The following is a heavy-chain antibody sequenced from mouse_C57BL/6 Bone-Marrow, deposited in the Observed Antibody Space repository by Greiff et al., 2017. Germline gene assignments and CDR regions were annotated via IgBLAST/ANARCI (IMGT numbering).Heavy chain of an antibody. V-gene: IGHV5-17*01. CDR2: ISSGSSTI. CDR3: ARHLLRPLMDY. D-gene: IGHD1-2*01. Sequence: EVKVVESGGGLVKPGGSLKLSCASSGFTFSDYGMHWVRQAPEKGLEWVAYISSGSSTIYYADTVKGRFTISRDNAKNTLFLQMTSLRSEDTAMYYCARHLLRPLMDYWGQGTSVTVSS. J-gene: IGHJ4*01. CDR1: GFTFSDYG.